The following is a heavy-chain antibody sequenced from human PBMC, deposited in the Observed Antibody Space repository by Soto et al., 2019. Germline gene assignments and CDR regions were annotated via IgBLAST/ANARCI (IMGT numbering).Heavy chain of an antibody. D-gene: IGHD3-10*01. J-gene: IGHJ5*02. Sequence: SETLSLTCTVSGGSISSGGYYWSWIRQHPGKGLEWIGYIYYSGSTYYNPSLKSRVTISVDTSKNQFSLKLSSVTAADTAVYYCARVRVRGVTPNWFDPWGQGTLVTVSS. V-gene: IGHV4-31*03. CDR2: IYYSGST. CDR1: GGSISSGGYY. CDR3: ARVRVRGVTPNWFDP.